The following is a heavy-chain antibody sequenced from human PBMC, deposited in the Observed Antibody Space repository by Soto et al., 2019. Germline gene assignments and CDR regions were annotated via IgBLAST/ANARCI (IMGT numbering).Heavy chain of an antibody. CDR1: GFTFSSYS. CDR2: ISSSSSYI. Sequence: GGSLRLSCAASGFTFSSYSMNWVRQAPGKGLEWVSSISSSSSYIYYADSVKGRFTISRDNAKNSLYLQMNSLRAEDTAVYYCASFLDDYGDYGGYWGQGTLVTVSS. D-gene: IGHD4-17*01. CDR3: ASFLDDYGDYGGY. V-gene: IGHV3-21*01. J-gene: IGHJ4*02.